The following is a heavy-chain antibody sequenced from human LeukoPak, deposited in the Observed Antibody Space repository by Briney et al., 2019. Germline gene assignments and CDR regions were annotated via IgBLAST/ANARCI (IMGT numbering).Heavy chain of an antibody. V-gene: IGHV1-18*01. CDR1: GYTFTSYG. Sequence: ASVKVSCKASGYTFTSYGISWVRQAPGQGLEWMGWISAYNGNTNYAQKLQGRVTMTTDTSTSTAYMELRSPRSDDAAVYYCARGGGGATAPTGYDYWGQGTLVTVSS. D-gene: IGHD1-26*01. CDR3: ARGGGGATAPTGYDY. CDR2: ISAYNGNT. J-gene: IGHJ4*02.